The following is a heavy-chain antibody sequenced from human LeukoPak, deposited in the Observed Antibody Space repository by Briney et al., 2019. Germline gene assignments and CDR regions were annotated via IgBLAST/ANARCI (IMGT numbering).Heavy chain of an antibody. Sequence: SETLSLTCAVYGGSFSGYYWSWIRQPPGKGLEWIGEINHSGSTNYNSSLKSRVTISVDTSKNQFSLKLSSVTAADTAVYYCAREDYSNYDRYTLDYWGQGTLVTVSS. CDR3: AREDYSNYDRYTLDY. V-gene: IGHV4-34*01. J-gene: IGHJ4*02. CDR2: INHSGST. CDR1: GGSFSGYY. D-gene: IGHD4-4*01.